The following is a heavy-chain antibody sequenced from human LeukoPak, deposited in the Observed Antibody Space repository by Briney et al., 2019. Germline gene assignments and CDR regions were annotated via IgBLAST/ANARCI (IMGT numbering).Heavy chain of an antibody. J-gene: IGHJ4*02. CDR3: ARRVAATGMVDS. Sequence: SETLSLTCTVSGGSMTGYYWRSIRQPPGKRLEWIGNIYSGGSTKYNPSLESRVSISVDTSKRQFSLDLSSVTAADTAVYYCARRVAATGMVDSWGQGTLVTVSS. CDR1: GGSMTGYY. CDR2: IYSGGST. V-gene: IGHV4-4*09. D-gene: IGHD6-25*01.